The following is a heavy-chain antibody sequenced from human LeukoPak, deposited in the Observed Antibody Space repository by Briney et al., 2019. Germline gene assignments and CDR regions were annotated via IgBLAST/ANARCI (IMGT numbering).Heavy chain of an antibody. CDR2: IKHSGST. Sequence: PSETLSLTCAVYGGSFSGYYWSWIRQPPGKGLEWIGEIKHSGSTNYNPSLKSRLTISVHTSKNQFSLKLSSVTAADTAVYYCARALLDVAEDYWGQGTLVTVSS. CDR3: ARALLDVAEDY. J-gene: IGHJ4*02. D-gene: IGHD6-19*01. CDR1: GGSFSGYY. V-gene: IGHV4-34*01.